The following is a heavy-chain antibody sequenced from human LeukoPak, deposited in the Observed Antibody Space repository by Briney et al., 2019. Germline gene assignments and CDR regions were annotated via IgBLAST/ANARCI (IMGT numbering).Heavy chain of an antibody. CDR3: ARAVRGYSYGYD. V-gene: IGHV3-48*02. CDR1: GFTFSSYS. J-gene: IGHJ4*02. D-gene: IGHD5-18*01. Sequence: EGSLRLSCAASGFTFSSYSMNWVRQAPGKGLEWVSYISSSSSTIYYADSVKGRFTISRDNAKNSLYLQMNSLRDEDTAVYYCARAVRGYSYGYDWGQGTLVTASS. CDR2: ISSSSSTI.